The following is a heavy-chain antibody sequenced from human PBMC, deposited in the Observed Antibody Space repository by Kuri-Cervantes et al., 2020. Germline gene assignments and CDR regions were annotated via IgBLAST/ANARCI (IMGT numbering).Heavy chain of an antibody. D-gene: IGHD3-10*01. Sequence: GESLKISCAASGFTVSSNYMSWVRQAPGKGLEWVSVIYSCGSTYYADSVKGRFTISRDNSKNTLYLQMNSLRAEDTAVYYCAREWFGGIDYWGQGTLVTVSS. CDR3: AREWFGGIDY. CDR2: IYSCGST. CDR1: GFTVSSNY. J-gene: IGHJ4*02. V-gene: IGHV3-53*05.